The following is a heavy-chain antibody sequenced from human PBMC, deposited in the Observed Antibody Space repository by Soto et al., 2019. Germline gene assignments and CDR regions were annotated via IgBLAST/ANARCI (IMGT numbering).Heavy chain of an antibody. D-gene: IGHD3-3*01. CDR1: GGSISSSYW. V-gene: IGHV4-4*02. J-gene: IGHJ4*02. CDR3: VTSLNYDFWRDGGRHYYFDY. CDR2: IYHSGST. Sequence: PWETLSLTCAVSGGSISSSYWWNWVRQPPGKGLEWIGKIYHSGSTNYNPSLKNRVTISVDKSNNQFSLRLSSVTAADTAVYFCVTSLNYDFWRDGGRHYYFDYWGQGTLVTVSS.